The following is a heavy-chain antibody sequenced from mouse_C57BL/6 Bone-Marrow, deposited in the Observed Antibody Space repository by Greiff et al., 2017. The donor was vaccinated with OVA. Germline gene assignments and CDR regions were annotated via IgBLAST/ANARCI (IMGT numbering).Heavy chain of an antibody. CDR1: GFNIKDDY. CDR2: IDPENGDT. CDR3: TSNGNFDY. V-gene: IGHV14-4*01. D-gene: IGHD2-1*01. J-gene: IGHJ2*01. Sequence: VQLQQSGAELVRPGASVKLSCTASGFNIKDDYMHWVKPRPEQGLEWIGWIDPENGDTEYASKFQGKATITADTSSNTAYLQLSSLTSEDTAVYYCTSNGNFDYWGQGTTLTVSS.